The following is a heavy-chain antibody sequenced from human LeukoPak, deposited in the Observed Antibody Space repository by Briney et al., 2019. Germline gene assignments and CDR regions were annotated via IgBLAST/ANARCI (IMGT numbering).Heavy chain of an antibody. V-gene: IGHV3-48*04. J-gene: IGHJ6*03. Sequence: PGGSLRLSCAASGFTFSSYSMTWVRQAPGKGVGWVSYISSSSSTIYYADSVKGRFTISRDNAKNSLFLQMNSLRAEDTAVYYCARTTVDIYYYYYYMDVWGKGTTVTVSS. D-gene: IGHD4-23*01. CDR2: ISSSSSTI. CDR3: ARTTVDIYYYYYYMDV. CDR1: GFTFSSYS.